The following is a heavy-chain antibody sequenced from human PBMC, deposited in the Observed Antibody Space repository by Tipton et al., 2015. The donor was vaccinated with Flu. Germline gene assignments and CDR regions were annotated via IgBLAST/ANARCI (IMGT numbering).Heavy chain of an antibody. D-gene: IGHD2-15*01. Sequence: GSLRLSCAASGFTFSDYYMSWIRQAPGKGLEWVSYISSSGSTIYYADSVKGRFTISRDNAKNSLYLQMNSLRAEDTAVYYCASLYCSGGSCYEYFQHWGQGTLVTVSS. CDR1: GFTFSDYY. CDR3: ASLYCSGGSCYEYFQH. CDR2: ISSSGSTI. J-gene: IGHJ1*01. V-gene: IGHV3-11*04.